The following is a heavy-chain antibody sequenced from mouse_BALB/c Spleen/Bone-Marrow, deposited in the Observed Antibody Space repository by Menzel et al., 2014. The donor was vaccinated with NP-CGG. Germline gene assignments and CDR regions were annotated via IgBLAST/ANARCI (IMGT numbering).Heavy chain of an antibody. D-gene: IGHD2-1*01. CDR1: GFTFTDYY. CDR2: IRNKANGYTT. J-gene: IGHJ1*01. Sequence: EVMLVESGGGLVQPGGSVRLSCETSGFTFTDYYMSWVSQPPGKALERLGFIRNKANGYTTEYSASVKGRFTISRDNSQSILYLQMNTLRAEDSATYFCARDINDNYYWYFDVWGAGTTVTVSS. V-gene: IGHV7-3*02. CDR3: ARDINDNYYWYFDV.